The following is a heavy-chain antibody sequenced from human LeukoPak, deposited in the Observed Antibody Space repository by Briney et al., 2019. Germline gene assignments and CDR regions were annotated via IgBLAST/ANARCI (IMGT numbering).Heavy chain of an antibody. J-gene: IGHJ3*01. D-gene: IGHD2-2*03. Sequence: GGSLRLSCAASGFTFDDYAMHWVRQAPGKGLEWVSGISWNSGSIGYADSVKGRFTISRDNAKNSLYLQMNSLRAEDTALYYCAKDRRFLGSVVVPAAMTPWGQGTMVTVSS. V-gene: IGHV3-9*01. CDR3: AKDRRFLGSVVVPAAMTP. CDR1: GFTFDDYA. CDR2: ISWNSGSI.